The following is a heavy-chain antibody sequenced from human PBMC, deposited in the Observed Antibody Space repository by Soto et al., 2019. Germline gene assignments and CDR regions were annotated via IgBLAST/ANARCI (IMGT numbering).Heavy chain of an antibody. J-gene: IGHJ6*02. CDR1: GFTVSSNY. D-gene: IGHD3-3*01. Sequence: LRLSCAASGFTVSSNYMSWVRQAPGKGLEWVSVIYSGGSTYYADSVKGRFTISRDNSKNTLYLQMNSLRAEDTAVYYCANHDDDFWSGYRTLYGMDVWGQGTTVTVSS. CDR2: IYSGGST. V-gene: IGHV3-66*01. CDR3: ANHDDDFWSGYRTLYGMDV.